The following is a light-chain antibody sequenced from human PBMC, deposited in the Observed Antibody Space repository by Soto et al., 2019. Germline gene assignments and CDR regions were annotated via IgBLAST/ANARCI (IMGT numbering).Light chain of an antibody. J-gene: IGKJ1*01. CDR1: QSVSSY. CDR3: QEYNTWPWT. V-gene: IGKV3D-15*01. Sequence: EIVLTQSPGTLSLSPGERANLSCRASQSVSSYLAWYQQKPGQAPRLLIYYASNRATGIPARFSGSGSGTEFALTISSLQSEDFAVYYCQEYNTWPWTFGQGTKVDIK. CDR2: YAS.